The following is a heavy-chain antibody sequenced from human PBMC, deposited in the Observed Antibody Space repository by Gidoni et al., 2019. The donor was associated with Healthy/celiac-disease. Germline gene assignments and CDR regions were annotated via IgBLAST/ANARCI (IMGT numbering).Heavy chain of an antibody. CDR3: ARDPLRDWVEMATSVDY. CDR1: VYSISSVYY. Sequence: QVQLQESGPGLVKPSETLSLTCTVSVYSISSVYYCGWIRQLPGKGLEWIGSIYHSGSTYYNPSLKSRVTISVDTSKNQFSLKLSSVTAADTAVYYCARDPLRDWVEMATSVDYWGQGTLVTVSS. CDR2: IYHSGST. V-gene: IGHV4-38-2*02. D-gene: IGHD5-12*01. J-gene: IGHJ4*02.